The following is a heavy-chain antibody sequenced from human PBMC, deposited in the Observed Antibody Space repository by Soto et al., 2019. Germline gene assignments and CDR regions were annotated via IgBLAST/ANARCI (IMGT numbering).Heavy chain of an antibody. J-gene: IGHJ4*02. CDR2: IYYSGST. CDR3: ARGWGRIFDY. V-gene: IGHV4-59*12. Sequence: SETLSLTCTVSGGSISSYYWSCIRQPPGKGLEWIGYIYYSGSTNYNPSLKSRVTISVDTSKNQFSLKLSSVTAADTAVYYCARGWGRIFDYWGQGTLVTVSS. D-gene: IGHD7-27*01. CDR1: GGSISSYY.